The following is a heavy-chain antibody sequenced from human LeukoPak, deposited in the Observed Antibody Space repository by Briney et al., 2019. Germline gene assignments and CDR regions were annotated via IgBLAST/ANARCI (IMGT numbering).Heavy chain of an antibody. CDR1: GGSISSYY. V-gene: IGHV4-59*08. CDR2: ISDIGSI. Sequence: TPSETLSLTCTVSGGSISSYYWSWIRQPLGKGLEWIVYISDIGSINYNPSLKSRVTISLDTSKNQFSLKLSSVTAADTAVYYCAGHHPRNTVDFWGQGTLVTVSS. J-gene: IGHJ4*02. CDR3: AGHHPRNTVDF. D-gene: IGHD2/OR15-2a*01.